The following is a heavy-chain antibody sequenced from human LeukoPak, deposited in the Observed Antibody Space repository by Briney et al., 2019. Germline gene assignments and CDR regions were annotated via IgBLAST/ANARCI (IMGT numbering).Heavy chain of an antibody. J-gene: IGHJ4*02. CDR3: AKDLEYSGSGTPGASDY. D-gene: IGHD3-10*01. CDR1: EFTFSSYG. Sequence: PGGSLRLSCVASEFTFSSYGMHWVRQAPGKGLQWVAFIRYDGTTQYYTNSVKGRFTISRDNSKNTMFLQMNSLRAEDTAVYYCAKDLEYSGSGTPGASDYWGQGTLVTVSA. CDR2: IRYDGTTQ. V-gene: IGHV3-30*02.